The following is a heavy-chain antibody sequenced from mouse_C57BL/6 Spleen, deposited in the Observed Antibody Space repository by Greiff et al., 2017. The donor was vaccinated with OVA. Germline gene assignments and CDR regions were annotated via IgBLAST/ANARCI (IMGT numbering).Heavy chain of an antibody. CDR1: GYSITSGYY. D-gene: IGHD1-3*01. J-gene: IGHJ2*01. V-gene: IGHV3-6*01. CDR3: ARRVKGDYFDY. Sequence: VQLKESGPGLVKPSQSLSLTCSVTGYSITSGYYWNWIRQFPGNKLEWMGYISYDGSNNYNPSLKNRISITRDTSKNQFFLKLNSVTTEDTATYYCARRVKGDYFDYWGQGTTLTVSS. CDR2: ISYDGSN.